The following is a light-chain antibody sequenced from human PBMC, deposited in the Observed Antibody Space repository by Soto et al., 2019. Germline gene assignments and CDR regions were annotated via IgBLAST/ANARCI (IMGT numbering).Light chain of an antibody. Sequence: QSALTQPASVSGSPGQSITISCTGTSSDVGRYNYVSWYQQHPGKAPKLMIYDVNNRPSGVSNRFFGSKSVNTASLTISGLQADDEDDYYCSSYTSSSTRVVFGRGTKLTVL. CDR1: SSDVGRYNY. J-gene: IGLJ2*01. CDR3: SSYTSSSTRVV. CDR2: DVN. V-gene: IGLV2-14*01.